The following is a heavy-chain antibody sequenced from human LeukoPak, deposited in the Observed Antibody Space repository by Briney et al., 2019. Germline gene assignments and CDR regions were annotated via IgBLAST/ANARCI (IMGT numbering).Heavy chain of an antibody. V-gene: IGHV3-7*04. CDR1: EFIFRNYW. CDR2: IKQDGSTK. Sequence: GGSLRLSCAASEFIFRNYWMHWVRQAPGKGLEWVATIKQDGSTKYCVDSVKGRFTISRDNAKNSLFLQMDSLRAEDTAVYYCGRAMDVWGQGTTVIVFS. CDR3: GRAMDV. J-gene: IGHJ6*02.